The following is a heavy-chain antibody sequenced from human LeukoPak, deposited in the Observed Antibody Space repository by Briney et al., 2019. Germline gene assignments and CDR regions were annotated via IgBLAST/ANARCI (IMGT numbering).Heavy chain of an antibody. D-gene: IGHD1-1*01. CDR3: ARANAVNDGRNIGY. CDR1: GFTFSSYW. CDR2: IKQDGSEK. Sequence: GGSLRLSCAASGFTFSSYWMSWVRQAPGKGLEWVANIKQDGSEKYYVDSVKGRFTISRDNAKNTLYLQMNSLRGEDTAVYYCARANAVNDGRNIGYWGQGTLVTVSS. J-gene: IGHJ4*02. V-gene: IGHV3-7*02.